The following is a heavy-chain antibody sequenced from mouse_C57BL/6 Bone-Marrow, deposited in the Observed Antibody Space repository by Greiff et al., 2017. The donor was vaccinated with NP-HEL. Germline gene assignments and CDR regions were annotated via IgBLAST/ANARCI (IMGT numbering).Heavy chain of an antibody. CDR2: IWSGGST. V-gene: IGHV2-2*01. CDR3: ARNDYDGGFDY. D-gene: IGHD2-4*01. CDR1: GFSLTSYG. J-gene: IGHJ2*01. Sequence: QVQLKESGPGLVQPSQSLSITCTVSGFSLTSYGVHWVRQSPGKGLEWLGVIWSGGSTAYYAAFISRLSISKDNSKSQVFFKMNSLQADDTVIYYCARNDYDGGFDYWGQGTTLTVSS.